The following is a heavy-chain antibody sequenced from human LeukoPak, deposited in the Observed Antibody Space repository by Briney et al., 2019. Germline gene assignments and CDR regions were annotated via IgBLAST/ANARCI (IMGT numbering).Heavy chain of an antibody. V-gene: IGHV1-46*01. CDR3: ARAASSDY. J-gene: IGHJ4*02. CDR1: GYTFTSYY. D-gene: IGHD2-2*01. CDR2: INPSGGST. Sequence: ASVKVSCKASGYTFTSYYMHWVRQAPGQGLEWMGIINPSGGSTSYAQKFQGRVTMTTDTSTSTAYMELRSLRSDDTAVYYCARAASSDYWGQGTLVTVSS.